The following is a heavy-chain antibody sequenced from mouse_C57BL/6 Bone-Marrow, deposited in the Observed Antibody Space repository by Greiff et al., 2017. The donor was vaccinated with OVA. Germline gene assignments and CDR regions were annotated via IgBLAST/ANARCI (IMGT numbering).Heavy chain of an antibody. CDR3: ARSSTAPAY. J-gene: IGHJ3*01. CDR1: GYTFTDYY. D-gene: IGHD1-2*01. V-gene: IGHV1-26*01. CDR2: INPNNGGT. Sequence: EVQLQQSGPELVKPGASVKISCKASGYTFTDYYMNWVKQSHGKSLEWIGDINPNNGGTSYNQKFKGKATLTVDKSSSTAYMELRSLTSEDSAVYYCARSSTAPAYWGQGTLVTVSA.